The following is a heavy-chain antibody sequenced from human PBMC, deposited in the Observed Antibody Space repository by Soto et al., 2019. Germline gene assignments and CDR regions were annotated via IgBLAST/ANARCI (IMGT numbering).Heavy chain of an antibody. D-gene: IGHD6-19*01. V-gene: IGHV3-30*18. CDR3: VKGTAVARQHFAN. CDR1: GFTFSDFG. CDR2: ISADGSDK. Sequence: QVQLVESGGGVVQPERSLRLSCATSGFTFSDFGMHWVRQAPGRGLEWVAAISADGSDKYYVGSVQGRFTISRDNTKNALYLQMSSLRTEDTAVSYCVKGTAVARQHFANWGQGTLVTVSS. J-gene: IGHJ4*02.